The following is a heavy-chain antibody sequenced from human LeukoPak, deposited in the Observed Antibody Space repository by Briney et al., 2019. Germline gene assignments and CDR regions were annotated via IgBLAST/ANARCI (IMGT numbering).Heavy chain of an antibody. CDR2: IYYSGST. Sequence: SETLSLTCTVSGGSISSYYWSWTRQPPGKGLEWIGYIYYSGSTNYNPSLKSRVTISVDTSKNQFSLKLSSVTAADTAVYYCARQEVTAHFDYWGQGTLVTVSS. J-gene: IGHJ4*02. CDR1: GGSISSYY. V-gene: IGHV4-59*08. CDR3: ARQEVTAHFDY. D-gene: IGHD2-21*02.